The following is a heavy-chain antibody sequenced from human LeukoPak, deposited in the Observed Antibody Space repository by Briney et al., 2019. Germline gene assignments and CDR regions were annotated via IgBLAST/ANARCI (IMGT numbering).Heavy chain of an antibody. CDR3: AKDSSSWYELFDY. CDR2: ISGSGGST. J-gene: IGHJ4*02. V-gene: IGHV3-23*01. D-gene: IGHD6-13*01. Sequence: GGSLRLSCAASRFTFSSYAMSWVRQAPGKGLEWVSVISGSGGSTYYADSVKGRFTISRDNSKNTLYLQMNSLRAEDTAVYYCAKDSSSWYELFDYWGQGTLVTVSS. CDR1: RFTFSSYA.